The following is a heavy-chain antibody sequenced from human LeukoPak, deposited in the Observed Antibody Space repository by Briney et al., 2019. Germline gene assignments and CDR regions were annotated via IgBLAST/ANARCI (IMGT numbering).Heavy chain of an antibody. V-gene: IGHV4-61*02. J-gene: IGHJ4*02. Sequence: PSQTLSLTCTVSGGSFSSANYYWSWIRQPAGKGLEWLGRIYTSGSTNYNPSLKSRVTISVDTSKNQFSLKLSSVTAADTAVYYCASQTELTTSTNYFDYWGQGTLVTVSS. CDR3: ASQTELTTSTNYFDY. D-gene: IGHD1-7*01. CDR1: GGSFSSANYY. CDR2: IYTSGST.